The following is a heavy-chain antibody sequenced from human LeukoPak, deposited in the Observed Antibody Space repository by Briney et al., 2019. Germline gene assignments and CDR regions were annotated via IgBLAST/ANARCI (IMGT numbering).Heavy chain of an antibody. V-gene: IGHV3-7*01. CDR2: IKEDGSEK. Sequence: GGSLRLSCAASGFTLSRSWMAWVRQAPGKGLEWVANIKEDGSEKYYVDSVKGRFTVSRDNAKNSLYLQMNSLRAEDTALYYCARSTAGFDYWGQGTLVTVSS. D-gene: IGHD1-1*01. CDR3: ARSTAGFDY. J-gene: IGHJ4*02. CDR1: GFTLSRSW.